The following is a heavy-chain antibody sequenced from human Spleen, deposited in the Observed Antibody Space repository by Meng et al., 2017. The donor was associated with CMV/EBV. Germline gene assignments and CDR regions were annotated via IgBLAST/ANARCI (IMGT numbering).Heavy chain of an antibody. V-gene: IGHV1-46*01. J-gene: IGHJ6*02. Sequence: ASVKVSCKASGYTFTNYFMHWVRQAPGQGLEWMGLIDPSGDSTTYAQKFQGRVTMTRDTSTSTVYMELSSLRSEDTAVYYCARDPIAAAGNGASGRYYYYYGMDVWGQGTTVTVSS. CDR2: IDPSGDST. CDR1: GYTFTNYF. CDR3: ARDPIAAAGNGASGRYYYYYGMDV. D-gene: IGHD6-13*01.